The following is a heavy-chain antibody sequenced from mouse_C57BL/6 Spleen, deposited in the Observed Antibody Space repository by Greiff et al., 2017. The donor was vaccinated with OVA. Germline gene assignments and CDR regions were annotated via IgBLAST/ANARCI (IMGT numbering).Heavy chain of an antibody. CDR3: AYGYDWYFDY. J-gene: IGHJ2*01. CDR2: IYPGDGDT. D-gene: IGHD2-2*01. CDR1: GYAFSSSW. Sequence: QVQLQQSGPELVKPGASVKISCKASGYAFSSSWMNWVKQRPGKGLEWIGRIYPGDGDTNYNGKFKGKATLTADKSSSTAYMQLSSLTSEDSAVYFCAYGYDWYFDYWGQGTTLTVSS. V-gene: IGHV1-82*01.